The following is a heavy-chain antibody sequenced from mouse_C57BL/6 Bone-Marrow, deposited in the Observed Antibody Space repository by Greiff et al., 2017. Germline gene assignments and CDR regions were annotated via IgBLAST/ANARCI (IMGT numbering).Heavy chain of an antibody. CDR2: IDPSDSYT. CDR1: GYTFTSYW. V-gene: IGHV1-69*01. Sequence: QVQLKQPGAELVMPGASVKLSCKASGYTFTSYWMHWVKQRPGQGLEWIGEIDPSDSYTNYNQKFKGKSTLTVDKSSSTAYMQLSSLTSEDSAVYYCARSRDDGYTWFAYWGQGTLVTVSA. D-gene: IGHD2-3*01. J-gene: IGHJ3*01. CDR3: ARSRDDGYTWFAY.